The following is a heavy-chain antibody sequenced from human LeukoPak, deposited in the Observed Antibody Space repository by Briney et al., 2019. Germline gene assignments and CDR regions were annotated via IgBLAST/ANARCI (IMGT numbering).Heavy chain of an antibody. Sequence: GGSLRLSCAASGFTFSSYAMSWVRQAPGKGLEWVSAISGSGGSTHYADSVKGRFTISRDNSKNTLYLQMNSLRAEDTAVYYCAKSPWIQLWSPFDYWGQGTLVTVSS. J-gene: IGHJ4*02. D-gene: IGHD5-18*01. V-gene: IGHV3-23*01. CDR3: AKSPWIQLWSPFDY. CDR2: ISGSGGST. CDR1: GFTFSSYA.